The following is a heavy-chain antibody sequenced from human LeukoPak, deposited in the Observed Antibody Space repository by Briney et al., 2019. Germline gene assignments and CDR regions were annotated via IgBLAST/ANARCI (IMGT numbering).Heavy chain of an antibody. CDR2: INPNSGGT. V-gene: IGHV1-2*02. CDR3: ARGEGIAAAGTYFQY. CDR1: GYTFTGYY. J-gene: IGHJ1*01. D-gene: IGHD6-13*01. Sequence: GASVKVSCKPSGYTFTGYYIHWVRQAPGQGLEWMGWINPNSGGTSYAQNFQGRVTMTMATSISTAYMELSWLTSDDTAVYYCARGEGIAAAGTYFQYWGQGTLVTVS.